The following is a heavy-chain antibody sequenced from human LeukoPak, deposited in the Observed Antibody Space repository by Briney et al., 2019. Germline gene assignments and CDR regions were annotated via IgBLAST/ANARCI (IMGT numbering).Heavy chain of an antibody. CDR3: ANLQLHYYDSSGYYSRRGMDV. D-gene: IGHD3-22*01. Sequence: PGGSLRLSCAASGLTFSSYGMHWVRQAPGKGLEWVAVISYDGSNKYYADSVKGRFTISRDNSKNTLYLQMNSLRVEDTAVYYCANLQLHYYDSSGYYSRRGMDVRGQGTTVTVSS. CDR2: ISYDGSNK. V-gene: IGHV3-30*18. CDR1: GLTFSSYG. J-gene: IGHJ6*02.